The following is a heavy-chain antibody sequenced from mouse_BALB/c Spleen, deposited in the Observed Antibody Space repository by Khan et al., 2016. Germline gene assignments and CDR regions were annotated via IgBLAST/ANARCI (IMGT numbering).Heavy chain of an antibody. CDR3: GPYYYGSSSWFAY. CDR2: INPYNGDT. V-gene: IGHV1-37*01. J-gene: IGHJ3*01. CDR1: GYSFTGYF. D-gene: IGHD1-1*01. Sequence: VQLQQSGPELVKPGASVKISCKASGYSFTGYFMNWVKQSHGKSLEWIGRINPYNGDTFYNQKFKGKATLTVDKSSSAAHMELLSLTSEDSAVYYCGPYYYGSSSWFAYWGQGTLVTVSA.